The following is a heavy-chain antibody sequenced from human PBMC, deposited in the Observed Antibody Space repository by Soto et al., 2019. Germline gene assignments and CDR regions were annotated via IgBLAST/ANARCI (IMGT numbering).Heavy chain of an antibody. CDR1: GFTFSSYG. Sequence: QVQLVESGGGVVQPGRSLRLSCAASGFTFSSYGMHWVRQAPGKGLEWVAVIWYDGSNKYYADSVKGRFTISRDNSKNTLYLQMNSLRAEDTAVYYCASGLLTGDTMGLNYWGQGTLVTVSS. J-gene: IGHJ4*02. CDR3: ASGLLTGDTMGLNY. V-gene: IGHV3-33*01. CDR2: IWYDGSNK. D-gene: IGHD7-27*01.